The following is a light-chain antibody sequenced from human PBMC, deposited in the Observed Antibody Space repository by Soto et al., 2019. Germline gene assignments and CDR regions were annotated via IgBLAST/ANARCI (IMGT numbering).Light chain of an antibody. V-gene: IGKV3-15*01. Sequence: EIVMTQSPATLSVSPGERATLSCRASQGIGSTLAWYQQKPGQTPKLLIFDASTRATGVPARFSGGGSGTEFTLTINGLQSEDFAVYYCQRYNSWPLSFGGGTNVEIK. CDR2: DAS. CDR1: QGIGST. J-gene: IGKJ4*01. CDR3: QRYNSWPLS.